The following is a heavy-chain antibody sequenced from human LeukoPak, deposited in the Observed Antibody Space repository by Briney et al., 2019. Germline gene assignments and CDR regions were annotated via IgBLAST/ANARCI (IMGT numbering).Heavy chain of an antibody. CDR1: XXXFXXYW. J-gene: IGHJ4*02. V-gene: IGHV5-51*01. D-gene: IGHD6-13*01. CDR3: XXXXSSSWYTPLDY. CDR2: IYPGDSDT. Sequence: SXXXFXXYWIGWVRQMPGKGLEWMGIIYPGDSDTRYSPSFQGQVTISADKSISTAYLQWSSLQASDTAMYYCXXXXSSSWYTPLDYWGQGTLVTVSS.